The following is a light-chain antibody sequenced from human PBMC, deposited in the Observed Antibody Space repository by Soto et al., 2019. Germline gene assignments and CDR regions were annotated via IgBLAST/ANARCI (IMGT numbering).Light chain of an antibody. V-gene: IGKV3-20*01. CDR3: HQYGSSPFT. J-gene: IGKJ4*01. CDR1: QSVSTTY. CDR2: GAS. Sequence: EIVLTQSPGTLSLSPGDRATLSCRASQSVSTTYLGWYQQKPGQAPRLLIYGASSRATGIPDRFSGSGSGTEFTLTISRLEPEDFAVYYCHQYGSSPFTFGGGTKVDIK.